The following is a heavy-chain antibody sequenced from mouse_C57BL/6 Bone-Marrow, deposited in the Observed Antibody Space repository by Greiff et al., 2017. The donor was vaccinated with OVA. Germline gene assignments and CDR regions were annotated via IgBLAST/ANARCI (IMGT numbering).Heavy chain of an antibody. J-gene: IGHJ2*01. V-gene: IGHV5-17*01. CDR2: ISSGSSTI. Sequence: DVMLVESGGGLVKPGGSLKLSCAASGFTFSDYGMHWVRQAPEKGLEWVAYISSGSSTIYYADTVKGRFTISRDNAKNTLFLQMTSLRSEDTAMYYCASSDYDYFDYWGQGTTLTVSS. CDR1: GFTFSDYG. CDR3: ASSDYDYFDY. D-gene: IGHD2-4*01.